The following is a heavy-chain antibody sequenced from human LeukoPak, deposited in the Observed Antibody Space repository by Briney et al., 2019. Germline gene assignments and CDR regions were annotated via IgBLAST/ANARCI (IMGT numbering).Heavy chain of an antibody. Sequence: SQTLSLTCTVSGGSISSYDWSWSRHPPGKGLEWSGYIYYSGSTNYTPSVKSRVAMSVDTSKKQFSLKLSSLTAADTAVYCCARGGTAVIAPYAFDIWGQGTMVTVSS. CDR2: IYYSGST. V-gene: IGHV4-59*01. CDR1: GGSISSYD. D-gene: IGHD4-23*01. CDR3: ARGGTAVIAPYAFDI. J-gene: IGHJ3*02.